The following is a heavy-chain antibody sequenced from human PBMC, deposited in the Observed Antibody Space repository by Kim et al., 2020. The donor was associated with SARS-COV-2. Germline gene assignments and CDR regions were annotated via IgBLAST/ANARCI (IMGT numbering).Heavy chain of an antibody. CDR3: ARRRKAIAAAIHWYFDL. V-gene: IGHV4-39*01. CDR2: IYYSGST. CDR1: GGSINSNTYY. D-gene: IGHD6-25*01. Sequence: SETLSLTCTVSGGSINSNTYYWGWIRQPPGKGLEWIGSIYYSGSTYYNPSLKSRVTLSVDTFKNQFSLKLSSVTAADTAVYYCARRRKAIAAAIHWYFDLWGRCTLVTVSS. J-gene: IGHJ2*01.